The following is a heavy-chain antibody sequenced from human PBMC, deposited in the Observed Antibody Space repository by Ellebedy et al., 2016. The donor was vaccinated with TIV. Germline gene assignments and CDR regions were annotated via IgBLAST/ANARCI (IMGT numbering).Heavy chain of an antibody. J-gene: IGHJ4*02. CDR2: IYSDGST. V-gene: IGHV3-66*04. D-gene: IGHD6-19*01. CDR3: ARHEWLASYFDY. Sequence: PGGSLRLSCAASGFTVSNNYMSWVRQAPGKGLEWVSLIYSDGSTYYADSVKGRFIISRDNSKNTLHLQMNSLRAEDTAVYYCARHEWLASYFDYWGQGTLVTVSS. CDR1: GFTVSNNY.